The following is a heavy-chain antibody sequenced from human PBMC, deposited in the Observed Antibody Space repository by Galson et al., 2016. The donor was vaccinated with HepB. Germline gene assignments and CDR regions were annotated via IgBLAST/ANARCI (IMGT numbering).Heavy chain of an antibody. CDR1: GYSFTDYW. D-gene: IGHD5-18*01. CDR2: IYPDDSDI. Sequence: QSGAEVKKPGESLKISCKASGYSFTDYWIGWVRQMPGKGLEWMGIIYPDDSDIRGSPSFQGQVTISVDTSISTAYLQWSSLKASDTAMYYCARGVDTSTVHFDYWGQGTLVTVSS. J-gene: IGHJ4*02. V-gene: IGHV5-51*01. CDR3: ARGVDTSTVHFDY.